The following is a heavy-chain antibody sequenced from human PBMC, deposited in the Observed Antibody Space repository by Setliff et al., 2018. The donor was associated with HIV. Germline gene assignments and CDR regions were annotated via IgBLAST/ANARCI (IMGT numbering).Heavy chain of an antibody. D-gene: IGHD6-6*01. J-gene: IGHJ6*02. CDR1: GYTFTNYG. CDR2: ISVHNGNT. Sequence: ASVKVSCKASGYTFTNYGINWVRQAPGQGLEWMGWISVHNGNTNFAQNVPGRVTMTTDTSTSTAYMEVRSLRSDDTAVYYCARGYSSSSSYHYGMDVWGQGTTVTVSS. CDR3: ARGYSSSSSYHYGMDV. V-gene: IGHV1-18*01.